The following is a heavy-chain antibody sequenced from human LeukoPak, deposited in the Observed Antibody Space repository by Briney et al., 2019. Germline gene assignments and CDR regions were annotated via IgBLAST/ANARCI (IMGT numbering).Heavy chain of an antibody. J-gene: IGHJ4*02. CDR2: INPNRGDT. CDR3: ARVRYRLAETYIDY. Sequence: GASVKVSCKASGYIFTGYYMHWVRQAPGQGLEWMGWINPNRGDTNYAQKFQGRVTMTRDTSISTAYMELSRLRSDDTAVYYCARVRYRLAETYIDYWGQGTLVTVSS. CDR1: GYIFTGYY. D-gene: IGHD3-16*01. V-gene: IGHV1-2*02.